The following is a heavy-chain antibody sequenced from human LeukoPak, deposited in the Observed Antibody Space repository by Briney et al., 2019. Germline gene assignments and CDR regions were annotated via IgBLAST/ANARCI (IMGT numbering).Heavy chain of an antibody. V-gene: IGHV4-34*01. CDR2: INHSGST. CDR1: GGSFSGYY. J-gene: IGHJ4*02. CDR3: ARVKDGYNPSYFDY. Sequence: PSETLSLTYAVYGGSFSGYYWSWIRQPPGKGLEWIGEINHSGSTNYNPSLKSRVTISVDTSKNQFSLKLSSVTAADTAVYYCARVKDGYNPSYFDYWGQGTLVTVSS. D-gene: IGHD5-24*01.